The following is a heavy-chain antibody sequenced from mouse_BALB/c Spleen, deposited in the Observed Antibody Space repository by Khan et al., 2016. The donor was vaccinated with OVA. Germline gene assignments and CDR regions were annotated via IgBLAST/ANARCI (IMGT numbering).Heavy chain of an antibody. CDR2: IRLKSDDYVT. J-gene: IGHJ2*01. V-gene: IGHV6-6*02. CDR3: CVLL. CDR1: GFTFSNYW. Sequence: EVQLQESGGGLVQPGGSMKLSCVAYGFTFSNYWMNWVRQSPEKGLEWVAEIRLKSDDYVTHYAEAGKGRFTISRVDSKSSVHLQMNKLRAEDTSNYYCCVLLWGQGTTLTVSS.